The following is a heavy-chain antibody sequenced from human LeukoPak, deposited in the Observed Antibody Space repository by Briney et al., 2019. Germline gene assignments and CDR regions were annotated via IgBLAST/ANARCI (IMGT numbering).Heavy chain of an antibody. V-gene: IGHV3-7*01. D-gene: IGHD2-2*01. Sequence: GGSLRLSCVASGFTFSNYWMSWVRQAPGMGLEWVANIKQDGSEKFYVDSVKGRFTVSRDNAENLLYLQITSLRAEDTAVYYCAGCISKNCDDAIDIWGHGTMVSVSS. CDR3: AGCISKNCDDAIDI. J-gene: IGHJ3*02. CDR1: GFTFSNYW. CDR2: IKQDGSEK.